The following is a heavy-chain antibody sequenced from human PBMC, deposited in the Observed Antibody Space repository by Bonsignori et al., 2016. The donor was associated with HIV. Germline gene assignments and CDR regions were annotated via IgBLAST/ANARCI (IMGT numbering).Heavy chain of an antibody. D-gene: IGHD3-22*01. Sequence: QLQESGPGLVKPAQTLSLTCIVSSGSISSGDYFWSWVRQAPGRGLEWIGFIDYRGNTDYNPSLKSRVTMSVDTSKNQFSLKLTSVTAADTAVYYCAGDLFSSGYYYWGQGVRVTVSS. J-gene: IGHJ4*02. V-gene: IGHV4-30-4*01. CDR3: AGDLFSSGYYY. CDR2: IDYRGNT. CDR1: SGSISSGDYF.